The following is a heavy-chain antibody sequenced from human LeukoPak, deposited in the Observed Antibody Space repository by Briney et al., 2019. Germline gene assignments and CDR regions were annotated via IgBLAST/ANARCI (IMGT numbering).Heavy chain of an antibody. CDR2: INHSGST. J-gene: IGHJ6*03. Sequence: PSETLSLTCAVYGGSFSGYYWSWIRQPPGKGLEWIGEINHSGSTNYNPSLKSRVTISVDTSKNQFSLELSSVTAADTAVYYCARGNQYYYDSSGPLGYYYYMDVWGKGTTVTVSS. D-gene: IGHD3-22*01. CDR1: GGSFSGYY. V-gene: IGHV4-34*01. CDR3: ARGNQYYYDSSGPLGYYYYMDV.